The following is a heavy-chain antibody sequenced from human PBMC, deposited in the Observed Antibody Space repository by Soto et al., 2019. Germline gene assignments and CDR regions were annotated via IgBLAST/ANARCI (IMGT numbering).Heavy chain of an antibody. Sequence: PGGSLRLSCAASGFTFSGYAMSWVRQAPGKGLEWVSAISGSGGSTYYADSVKGRFTISRDNSKNTLYLQMNSLRAEDTAVYYCAKDPRVLRYFDWLSDYFDYWGQGTLVTVSS. V-gene: IGHV3-23*01. CDR3: AKDPRVLRYFDWLSDYFDY. D-gene: IGHD3-9*01. J-gene: IGHJ4*02. CDR2: ISGSGGST. CDR1: GFTFSGYA.